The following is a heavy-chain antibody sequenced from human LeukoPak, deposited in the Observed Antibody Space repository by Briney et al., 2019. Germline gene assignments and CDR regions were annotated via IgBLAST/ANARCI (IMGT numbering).Heavy chain of an antibody. J-gene: IGHJ5*02. CDR3: ARGRRSRYLLVPAANWFDP. CDR1: GYTFTSYY. Sequence: ASVKVSCKASGYTFTSYYMHWVRQAPGQGLEWMGIINPSGGSTSYAQKFQSRVTMTRDTSTSTVYMELSSLRSEDTAVYYCARGRRSRYLLVPAANWFDPWGQGTLVTVSS. D-gene: IGHD2-2*01. CDR2: INPSGGST. V-gene: IGHV1-46*01.